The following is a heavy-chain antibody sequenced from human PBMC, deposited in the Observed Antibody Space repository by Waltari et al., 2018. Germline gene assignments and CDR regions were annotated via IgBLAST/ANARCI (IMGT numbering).Heavy chain of an antibody. CDR2: INEDGSEK. J-gene: IGHJ4*02. D-gene: IGHD6-6*01. Sequence: EVQLVESGGGLVQPGGSLRLSCAASGFSFGSYWMPGVRQAPGKGMEWVASINEDGSEKQYVDSVKGRFTISRDNAKNSLYLQMNSLRADDTAVYYCARDSTRRFDYWGQGTLVTVSS. V-gene: IGHV3-7*01. CDR1: GFSFGSYW. CDR3: ARDSTRRFDY.